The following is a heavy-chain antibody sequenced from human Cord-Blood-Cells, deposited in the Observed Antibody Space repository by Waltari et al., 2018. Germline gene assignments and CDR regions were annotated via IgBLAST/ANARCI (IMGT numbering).Heavy chain of an antibody. Sequence: QVQLQQWGAGLLKPSETLSLTCAVYGGSFSGCYWSWIRQPPGKGLEWIGEINHSGSPNYTPSLKSRVTISVDTSKNQFSLKLSSVTAADTAVYYCASGNVVVTATTPPFDYWGQGTLVTVSS. CDR2: INHSGSP. CDR1: GGSFSGCY. CDR3: ASGNVVVTATTPPFDY. J-gene: IGHJ4*02. V-gene: IGHV4-34*01. D-gene: IGHD2-21*02.